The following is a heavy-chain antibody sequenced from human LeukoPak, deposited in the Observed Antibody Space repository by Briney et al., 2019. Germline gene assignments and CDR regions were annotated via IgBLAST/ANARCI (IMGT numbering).Heavy chain of an antibody. CDR2: ISSSGRTT. D-gene: IGHD1-26*01. Sequence: GGSLRLSCAASGFSFSSYEMNWVRQAPGKGLQWLSYISSSGRTTYYADSVKGRFTIPRDDARNSLYLQMNILRAEDTAVYYCAGDPTSSWETAFDIWGQGTVVTVSS. V-gene: IGHV3-48*03. J-gene: IGHJ3*02. CDR3: AGDPTSSWETAFDI. CDR1: GFSFSSYE.